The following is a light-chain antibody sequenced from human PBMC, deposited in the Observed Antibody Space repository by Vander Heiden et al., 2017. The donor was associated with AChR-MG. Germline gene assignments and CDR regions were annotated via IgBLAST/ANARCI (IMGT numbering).Light chain of an antibody. Sequence: SVLTQPPSASGTPGQRVTISCSGSSCKIGSNTVNWSQQFPGTAPKLLIDNSNQRPSGVPDRCSGSKSGTSASLSIGGLQSEDEADYYCAAWYDSLNGLLFGGGTKLTVL. V-gene: IGLV1-44*01. J-gene: IGLJ2*01. CDR2: NSN. CDR3: AAWYDSLNGLL. CDR1: SCKIGSNT.